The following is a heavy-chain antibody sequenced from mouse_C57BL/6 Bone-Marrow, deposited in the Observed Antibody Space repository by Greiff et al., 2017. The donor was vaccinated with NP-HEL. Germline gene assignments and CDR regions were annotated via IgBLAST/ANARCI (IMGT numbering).Heavy chain of an antibody. V-gene: IGHV5-12*01. CDR1: GFTFSDYY. J-gene: IGHJ4*01. CDR2: ISNGGGST. CDR3: ARRGPMITTRGHYYAMDY. D-gene: IGHD2-4*01. Sequence: EVHLVESGGGLVQPGGSLKLSCAASGFTFSDYYMYWVRQTPEKRLEWVAYISNGGGSTYYPDTVKGRFTISRDNAKNTLYLQMSRLKSEDTAMYYCARRGPMITTRGHYYAMDYWGQGTSVTVSS.